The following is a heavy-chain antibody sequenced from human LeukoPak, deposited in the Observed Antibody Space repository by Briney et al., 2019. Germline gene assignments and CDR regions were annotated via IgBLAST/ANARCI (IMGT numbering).Heavy chain of an antibody. J-gene: IGHJ4*02. Sequence: GGSLRLSCAASGFTFSSYWMHWVRQAPGKGLVWVSRINTDGSSTSYADSVKGRFTISRDNAKNTLNLQMNSLRAEDTAVYYCASGLDGDYAPCDYWGQGTLVTVSS. CDR2: INTDGSST. CDR1: GFTFSSYW. D-gene: IGHD4-17*01. V-gene: IGHV3-74*01. CDR3: ASGLDGDYAPCDY.